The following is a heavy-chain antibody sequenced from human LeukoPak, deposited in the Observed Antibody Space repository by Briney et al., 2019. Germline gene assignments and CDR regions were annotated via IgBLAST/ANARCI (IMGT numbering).Heavy chain of an antibody. Sequence: GGSLRLSCAASGFTFSSYAMSWVRQAPGKGLEWVSAISGSGGSTYYADSVKGRFTISRDNSKNTLYLQMNSLRAEDTAVYYCANPGYSSSWTSYHYYGMDVWGQGTTVTVSS. CDR2: ISGSGGST. J-gene: IGHJ6*02. D-gene: IGHD6-13*01. CDR3: ANPGYSSSWTSYHYYGMDV. CDR1: GFTFSSYA. V-gene: IGHV3-23*01.